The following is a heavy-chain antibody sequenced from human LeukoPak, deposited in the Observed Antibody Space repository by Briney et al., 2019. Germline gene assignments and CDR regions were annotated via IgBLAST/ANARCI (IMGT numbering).Heavy chain of an antibody. CDR2: INPKNAGT. D-gene: IGHD2-15*01. CDR3: ARMVVTGYYYYYYYMDV. J-gene: IGHJ6*03. V-gene: IGHV1-2*02. CDR1: GYTFTGHY. Sequence: ASVKVSCKASGYTFTGHYMHWVRQAPGQGLEWMGWINPKNAGTNFAQRVQGRVTMTRDTSKNQFSLKLSSVTAADTAVYYCARMVVTGYYYYYYYMDVWGKGTTVTISS.